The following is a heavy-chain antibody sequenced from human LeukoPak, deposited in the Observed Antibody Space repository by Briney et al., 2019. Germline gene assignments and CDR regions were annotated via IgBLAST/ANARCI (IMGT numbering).Heavy chain of an antibody. CDR2: ISWDGGST. J-gene: IGHJ4*02. D-gene: IGHD6-13*01. CDR1: GFTFDDYT. V-gene: IGHV3-43*01. Sequence: GGSLRLSCAASGFTFDDYTMHWVRQAPGKGLEWVSLISWDGGSTYYADSVKGRFTISRDNSKNSLYLQMNSLRTEDTALYYCAKEGGSWYGLDYWGQGTLVTVSS. CDR3: AKEGGSWYGLDY.